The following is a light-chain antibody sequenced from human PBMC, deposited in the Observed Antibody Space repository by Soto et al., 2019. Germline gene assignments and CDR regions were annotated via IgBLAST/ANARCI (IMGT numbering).Light chain of an antibody. J-gene: IGLJ1*01. V-gene: IGLV2-14*01. Sequence: QSVLTQPASVSGSPGQSITISCTGTSSDVGGYNYVSWYQQHPGKAPKLMIYDVINRPSGVSNRFSGSKSGNTASLTISGLQAEDEADYYCSSYTSSSTPLYGFGTGTKVTVL. CDR2: DVI. CDR3: SSYTSSSTPLYG. CDR1: SSDVGGYNY.